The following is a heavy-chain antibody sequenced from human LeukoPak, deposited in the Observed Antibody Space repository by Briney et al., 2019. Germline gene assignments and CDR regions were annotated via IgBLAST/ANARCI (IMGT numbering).Heavy chain of an antibody. V-gene: IGHV3-23*01. J-gene: IGHJ3*02. CDR1: GFTFSSYA. Sequence: GGSLRLSCAASGFTFSSYAMSWVRQAPGKGLEWVSAISGSGGSTYYADSVKGRFTISRDNSKNTLYLQMNSLRAEDTAVYYCAKGGYCSGGSCYSGAFDIWGQGTMVTASS. CDR2: ISGSGGST. D-gene: IGHD2-15*01. CDR3: AKGGYCSGGSCYSGAFDI.